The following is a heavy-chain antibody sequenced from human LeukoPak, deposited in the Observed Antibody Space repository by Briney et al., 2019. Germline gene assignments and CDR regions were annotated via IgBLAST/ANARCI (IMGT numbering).Heavy chain of an antibody. CDR2: ISWNSGSI. D-gene: IGHD5-12*01. Sequence: GGSLRLSCATSGFTFDDYAMHWVRQAPGKGLEWVSGISWNSGSIGYADSAKGRFTISRDNAKSSLYLQMNSLRAEDTAVYYCVRGGYRGFDYEYWGQGTLVTVSS. V-gene: IGHV3-9*01. CDR1: GFTFDDYA. J-gene: IGHJ4*02. CDR3: VRGGYRGFDYEY.